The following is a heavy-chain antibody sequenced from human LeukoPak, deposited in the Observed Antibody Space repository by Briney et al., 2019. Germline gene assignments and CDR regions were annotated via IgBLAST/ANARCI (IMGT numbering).Heavy chain of an antibody. CDR2: ISAYNGNT. CDR3: ASGLVDGGSSSGAFDI. Sequence: GASVKVSCKASGYTFTSYGISWVRQAPGQGLEWMGWISAYNGNTDYAQKLQGRVTMTTDTSTSTAYMELRGLRSDDTAVYYCASGLVDGGSSSGAFDIWGQGTMVTVSS. V-gene: IGHV1-18*01. D-gene: IGHD1-26*01. CDR1: GYTFTSYG. J-gene: IGHJ3*02.